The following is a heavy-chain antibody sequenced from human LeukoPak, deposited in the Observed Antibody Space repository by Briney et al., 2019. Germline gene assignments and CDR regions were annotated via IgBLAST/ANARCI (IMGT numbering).Heavy chain of an antibody. CDR2: INSDGSST. Sequence: GSPRLSCSASGFSSSSYWMHWVRQAPGKGLVWVSRINSDGSSTSYADSVKGRFTISRDNAKNTLYLQMNSLRSEDTAVYYCARVPYRNSPFDYWGQGTLGNVSS. D-gene: IGHD6-6*01. CDR3: ARVPYRNSPFDY. J-gene: IGHJ4*01. V-gene: IGHV3-74*01. CDR1: GFSSSSYW.